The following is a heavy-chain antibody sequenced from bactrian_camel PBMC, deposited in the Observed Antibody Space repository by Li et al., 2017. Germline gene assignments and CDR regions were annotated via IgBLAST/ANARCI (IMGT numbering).Heavy chain of an antibody. V-gene: IGHV3S57*01. D-gene: IGHD3*01. CDR1: GYTSSRHC. Sequence: HVQLVESGGGSVDAGGSLRLSCTHSGYTSSRHCMGWFRQAPGKAREGIAGIRRDGDEYYADSVKGRFTISLDAAANTLYLQMDSLRPEDTAMYYCAAARRYCYSTSWRSAEFGYWGQGTQVTVS. CDR2: IRRDGDE. CDR3: AAARRYCYSTSWRSAEFGY. J-gene: IGHJ6*01.